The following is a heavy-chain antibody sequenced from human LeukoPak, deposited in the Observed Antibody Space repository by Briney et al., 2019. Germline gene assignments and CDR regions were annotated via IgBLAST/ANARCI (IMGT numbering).Heavy chain of an antibody. V-gene: IGHV3-73*01. CDR3: ASGPTGWNVYFQH. J-gene: IGHJ1*01. CDR1: GFTFSGST. Sequence: GGSLRLSCAASGFTFSGSTMHWVRQASGKGLEWVARIRTKADNYAPAYAASVTGRFTISRDDSQNMAYLQMNSLKIEDTARYYCASGPTGWNVYFQHRGQGILLTVSS. CDR2: IRTKADNYAP. D-gene: IGHD1-1*01.